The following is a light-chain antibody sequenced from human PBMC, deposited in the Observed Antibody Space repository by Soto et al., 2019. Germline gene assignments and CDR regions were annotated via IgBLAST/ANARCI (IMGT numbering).Light chain of an antibody. CDR2: STN. CDR1: SGSVSTSYY. Sequence: QAVVTQEPSFSVSPGGTVTLTCGLSSGSVSTSYYPSWYQQTPGQAPRTLIYSTNTRSSGVPDRFSGSILGNNAALTIPGAQADDDSDYYCVLYLGGGIWVFGGGTQLTVL. J-gene: IGLJ3*02. V-gene: IGLV8-61*01. CDR3: VLYLGGGIWV.